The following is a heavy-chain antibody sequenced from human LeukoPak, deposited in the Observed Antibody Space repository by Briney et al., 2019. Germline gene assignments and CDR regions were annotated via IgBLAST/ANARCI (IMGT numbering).Heavy chain of an antibody. Sequence: PSETLSLTCTVSGGSISSYYWSWIRQPPGKGLEWIGYIYYSGSTNYNPSLKSRVTISVDTSKNQFSLKLSSVTAADTAVYYCARQNHIVVVPAGDEEPSFNAYYYGMDVWGQGTTVTVSS. CDR1: GGSISSYY. V-gene: IGHV4-59*08. CDR3: ARQNHIVVVPAGDEEPSFNAYYYGMDV. CDR2: IYYSGST. J-gene: IGHJ6*02. D-gene: IGHD2-2*01.